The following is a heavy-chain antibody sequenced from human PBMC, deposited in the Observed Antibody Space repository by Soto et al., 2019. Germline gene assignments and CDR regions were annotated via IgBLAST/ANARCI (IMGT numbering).Heavy chain of an antibody. Sequence: GASVKVSCKASGGTFSTYTITWVRQAPGQGLEWMGRIIPIIGIINYAQKFQGRVTISADKFTGTAYMELTGLRSDDTGLYYCTTDRGITELVIFASWGLGTLVTVSS. CDR2: IIPIIGII. CDR3: TTDRGITELVIFAS. D-gene: IGHD1-7*01. J-gene: IGHJ4*02. CDR1: GGTFSTYT. V-gene: IGHV1-69*02.